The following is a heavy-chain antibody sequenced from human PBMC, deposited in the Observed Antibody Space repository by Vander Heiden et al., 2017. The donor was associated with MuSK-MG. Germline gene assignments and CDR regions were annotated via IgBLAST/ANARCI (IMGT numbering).Heavy chain of an antibody. CDR2: ISGSGGRT. D-gene: IGHD6-19*01. Sequence: EVQLLESGGGLVQPGGSLRLSCAASGFTFSSYAMSWVRQAPGKGREWVSAISGSGGRTYYADSVKGRFTISRDNSKNTLYLQMNSLRAEDTAVYYCAKAAQAGGVAGYWGQGTLVTVSS. CDR1: GFTFSSYA. CDR3: AKAAQAGGVAGY. J-gene: IGHJ4*02. V-gene: IGHV3-23*01.